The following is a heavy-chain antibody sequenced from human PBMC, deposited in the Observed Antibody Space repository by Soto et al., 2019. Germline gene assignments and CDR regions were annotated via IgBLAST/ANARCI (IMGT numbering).Heavy chain of an antibody. J-gene: IGHJ4*02. D-gene: IGHD3-10*01. Sequence: PRESLKISCQASGYTFIYFWVAWVRQVPGKGLEWMGVIYPGASDIRYSPSFEGHVTISADKSTNTAYLQWSSLEAADTAIYYCARQGTRRGSDYDAFDFWGPGTLVTVSS. CDR3: ARQGTRRGSDYDAFDF. V-gene: IGHV5-51*01. CDR2: IYPGASDI. CDR1: GYTFIYFW.